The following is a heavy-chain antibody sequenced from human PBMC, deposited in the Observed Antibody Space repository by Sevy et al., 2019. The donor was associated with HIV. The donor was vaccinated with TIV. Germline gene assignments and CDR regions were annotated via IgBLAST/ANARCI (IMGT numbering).Heavy chain of an antibody. CDR1: GYTFTSYG. J-gene: IGHJ6*03. Sequence: ASVKVSCKASGYTFTSYGISWVRQAPGQGLEWMGWISAYNGNTNYAQKLQGRVTMTTDTSTSTAYMELRSLRSDDTAVYYCARDGPTTVTTRYYYYDYMDVWGKGTTVTVSS. V-gene: IGHV1-18*04. D-gene: IGHD4-4*01. CDR3: ARDGPTTVTTRYYYYDYMDV. CDR2: ISAYNGNT.